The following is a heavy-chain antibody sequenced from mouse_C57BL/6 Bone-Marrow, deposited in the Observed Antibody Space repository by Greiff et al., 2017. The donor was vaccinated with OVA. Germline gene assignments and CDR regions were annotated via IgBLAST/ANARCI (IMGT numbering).Heavy chain of an antibody. CDR2: IDPSDSYT. CDR3: ARDDYDETWFAY. V-gene: IGHV1-69*01. Sequence: QVQLQQPGAELVMPGASVKLSCKASGYTFTSYWMHWVKQRPGQGLEWIGEIDPSDSYTNYNQKFKGKSTLTVDKSSSTAYMQLSSLTSEDSAVYSCARDDYDETWFAYWGQGTLVTVSA. J-gene: IGHJ3*01. D-gene: IGHD2-4*01. CDR1: GYTFTSYW.